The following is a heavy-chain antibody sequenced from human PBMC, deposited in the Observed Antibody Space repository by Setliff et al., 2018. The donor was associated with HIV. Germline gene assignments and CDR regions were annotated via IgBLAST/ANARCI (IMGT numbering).Heavy chain of an antibody. J-gene: IGHJ6*02. Sequence: LSLTCTVSGGSISSETFSWNWIRQPAGKGLEWIGRIYTSGSTDYNPSLKSRVTMSVDTSKNQFSLKLSSVTAADTAVYYCARGGYYYYFGVDVWGQGTTVTVSS. CDR2: IYTSGST. V-gene: IGHV4-61*02. CDR3: ARGGYYYYFGVDV. CDR1: GGSISSETFS. D-gene: IGHD3-16*01.